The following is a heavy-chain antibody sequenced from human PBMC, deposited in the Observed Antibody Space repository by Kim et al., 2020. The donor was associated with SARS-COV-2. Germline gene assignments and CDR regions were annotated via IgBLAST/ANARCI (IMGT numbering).Heavy chain of an antibody. Sequence: GGSLRLSCAASGFTFSDYTMNWVRQAPGKGLEWVSFISSSSTTIYYADSVKGRFTISRDNAKNSLFLQMNSLRAEDMAVYYCTRPPLYSSSWLLDYWGQG. CDR2: ISSSSTTI. D-gene: IGHD6-13*01. CDR1: GFTFSDYT. J-gene: IGHJ4*02. V-gene: IGHV3-48*04. CDR3: TRPPLYSSSWLLDY.